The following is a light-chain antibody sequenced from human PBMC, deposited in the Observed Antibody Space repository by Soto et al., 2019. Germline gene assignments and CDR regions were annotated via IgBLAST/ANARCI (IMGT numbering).Light chain of an antibody. CDR3: QQYYATPIT. Sequence: DIVMTQSPDSLAVSLGERATINCKSSQSVLDSSNKNYLVWYQQKPGQPPNLLIYWASTRESGVPDRFSGSGSGTDFTLTISSLQAEDVAVYYCQQYYATPITFGQGTRLDIK. J-gene: IGKJ5*01. CDR1: QSVLDSSNKNY. V-gene: IGKV4-1*01. CDR2: WAS.